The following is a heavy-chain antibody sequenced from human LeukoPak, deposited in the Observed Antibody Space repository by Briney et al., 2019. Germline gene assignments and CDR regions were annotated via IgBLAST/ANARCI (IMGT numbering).Heavy chain of an antibody. Sequence: SETLSLTCAVYGGSFSGYYWSWIRQPPGKGLEWIGEINHSGSTNYNPSLKSRVTILVDTSKNQFSLKLSSVTAADTAVYYCASATLYYDYVWGPTRDAFDIWGQGTMVTVSS. CDR1: GGSFSGYY. V-gene: IGHV4-34*01. CDR3: ASATLYYDYVWGPTRDAFDI. D-gene: IGHD3-16*01. CDR2: INHSGST. J-gene: IGHJ3*02.